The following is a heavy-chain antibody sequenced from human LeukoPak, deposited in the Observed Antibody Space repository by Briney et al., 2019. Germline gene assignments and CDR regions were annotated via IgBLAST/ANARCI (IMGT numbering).Heavy chain of an antibody. Sequence: SETPSLTCTVSGYSISSGYYWGWIRQPPGKGLEWIGGIYHSGSTYYNPSLKSRVTISVDTSKNQFSLKLSSVTAADTAVYYCARIGDYYDSSGYYPYYYYYYMDVWGKGTTVTVSS. J-gene: IGHJ6*03. CDR2: IYHSGST. V-gene: IGHV4-38-2*02. D-gene: IGHD3-22*01. CDR1: GYSISSGYY. CDR3: ARIGDYYDSSGYYPYYYYYYMDV.